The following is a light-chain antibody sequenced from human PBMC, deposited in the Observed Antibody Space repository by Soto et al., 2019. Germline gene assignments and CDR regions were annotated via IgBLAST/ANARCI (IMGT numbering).Light chain of an antibody. V-gene: IGKV3-11*01. CDR2: EAS. Sequence: EIVLTQSPATLSLSPGERATLSCRASESVSTFLAWYQQKPGQAPRLLIYEASSRATGIPARFSGGGSGTVFTLTISRLEPEDFAVYSCQQRSNWPWTFGQGTKVEI. J-gene: IGKJ1*01. CDR3: QQRSNWPWT. CDR1: ESVSTF.